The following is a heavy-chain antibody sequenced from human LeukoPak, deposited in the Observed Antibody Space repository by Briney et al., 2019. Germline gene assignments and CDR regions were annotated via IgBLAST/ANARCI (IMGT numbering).Heavy chain of an antibody. Sequence: GGSLRLSCAASGFTVSSNYMNWVRQAPGKGLEWVSVVYTGGNTYYADSVKGRFTISRDNPKNTVYLQVNSLRAEDTAVYYCARDPYGTVAFDYWGQGTQVTVPS. CDR3: ARDPYGTVAFDY. D-gene: IGHD1-1*01. CDR2: VYTGGNT. V-gene: IGHV3-66*01. CDR1: GFTVSSNY. J-gene: IGHJ4*02.